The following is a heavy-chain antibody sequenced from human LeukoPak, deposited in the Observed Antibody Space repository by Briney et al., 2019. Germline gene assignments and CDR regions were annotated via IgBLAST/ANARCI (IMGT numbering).Heavy chain of an antibody. J-gene: IGHJ4*02. CDR3: AKDAIGQYRPYYFDC. V-gene: IGHV3-23*01. D-gene: IGHD3-16*02. CDR1: GFTFSTYS. Sequence: GGSLRLSCAASGFTFSTYSMSWVRQAPGKGLEWVSSISGSGESTYYADYVKGRFTVSRDNSKNTLNLQLNSLRAEDTAVYYCAKDAIGQYRPYYFDCWGQGTLVTVSS. CDR2: ISGSGEST.